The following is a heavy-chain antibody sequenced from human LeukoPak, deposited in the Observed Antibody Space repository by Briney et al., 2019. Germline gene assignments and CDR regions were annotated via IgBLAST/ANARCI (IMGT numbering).Heavy chain of an antibody. CDR2: ISSSSSYI. CDR1: GFTFSSYS. V-gene: IGHV3-21*04. CDR3: ARGHTDWYYDSSQILDY. Sequence: PGGSLRLSCAASGFTFSSYSMNWVRQAPGKGLEWVSSISSSSSYIYYADSVKGRFTISRDNSKNTLYLQMNSLRAEDTAVYYCARGHTDWYYDSSQILDYWGQGTLVTVSS. D-gene: IGHD3-22*01. J-gene: IGHJ4*02.